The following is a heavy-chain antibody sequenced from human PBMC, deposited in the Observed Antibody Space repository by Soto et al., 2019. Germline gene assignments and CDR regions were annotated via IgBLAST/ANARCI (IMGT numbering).Heavy chain of an antibody. D-gene: IGHD3-9*01. CDR3: ARDQTGYFEIGWFDP. V-gene: IGHV1-69*13. CDR1: GGTFSSYA. J-gene: IGHJ5*02. Sequence: GASVKVSCKASGGTFSSYAISWVRQAPGQGLEWMGGIIPIFGTANYAQKFQGRVTITADESTSTAYMELSSLRSGDTAVYYCARDQTGYFEIGWFDPWGQGTLVTVSS. CDR2: IIPIFGTA.